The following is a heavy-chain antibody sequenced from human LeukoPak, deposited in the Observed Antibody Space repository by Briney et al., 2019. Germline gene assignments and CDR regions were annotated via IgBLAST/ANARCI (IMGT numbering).Heavy chain of an antibody. CDR1: GYSISSGYY. CDR3: ARSLQSAAPYNWFDP. Sequence: SETLSLTCTVSGYSISSGYYWGWIRQPPGKGLEWIGSIYHSGSTYYNPSLKSRVTISVDTSKNQLSLKLSSVTAADTAVYYCARSLQSAAPYNWFDPWGQGTLVTVSS. D-gene: IGHD2-2*01. J-gene: IGHJ5*02. V-gene: IGHV4-38-2*02. CDR2: IYHSGST.